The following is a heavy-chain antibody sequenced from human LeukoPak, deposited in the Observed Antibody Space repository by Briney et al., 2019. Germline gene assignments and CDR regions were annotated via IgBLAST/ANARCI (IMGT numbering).Heavy chain of an antibody. CDR2: VYYSGSA. J-gene: IGHJ4*02. CDR1: GGSISSYY. Sequence: SETLSLTCTVSGGSISSYYWSWIRQPPGKGLEWIGYVYYSGSAHYNPSLKSRVTISVDTSKSQFSLKLSSVTAADTAVYYCASPRWGDCSSTSCYTDYWGQGTLVTVSS. V-gene: IGHV4-59*01. D-gene: IGHD2-2*02. CDR3: ASPRWGDCSSTSCYTDY.